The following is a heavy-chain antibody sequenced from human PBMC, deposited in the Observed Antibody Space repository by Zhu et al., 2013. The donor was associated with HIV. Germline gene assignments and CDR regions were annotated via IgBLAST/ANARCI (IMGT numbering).Heavy chain of an antibody. CDR2: INAGNGNT. Sequence: QVQLVQSGAEVRKPGASLQVSCKASGYTFSSYAMHWVRQAPGQRLEWMGWINAGNGNTKYSQKFQGRVTITRDTSASTAYMELSSLRSEDTAVYYCARDKNDYGDYARDYYYYYGMDVWGQGTTVTVSS. CDR3: ARDKNDYGDYARDYYYYYGMDV. CDR1: GYTFSSYA. J-gene: IGHJ6*02. V-gene: IGHV1-3*01. D-gene: IGHD4-17*01.